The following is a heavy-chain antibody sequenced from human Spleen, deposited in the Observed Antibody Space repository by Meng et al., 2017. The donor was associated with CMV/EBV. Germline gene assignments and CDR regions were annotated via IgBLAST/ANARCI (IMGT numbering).Heavy chain of an antibody. J-gene: IGHJ5*02. D-gene: IGHD3-22*01. V-gene: IGHV1-2*02. CDR1: FTAYY. CDR3: AREVSHYYDSSGFPSRFDP. Sequence: FTAYYLHWVRRAPGKGFEWMGWINPNSAETNYVQKFQGRVTLTTDTSTRTAYMELRSLRSDDTAIYYCAREVSHYYDSSGFPSRFDPWGQGTLVTVSS. CDR2: INPNSAET.